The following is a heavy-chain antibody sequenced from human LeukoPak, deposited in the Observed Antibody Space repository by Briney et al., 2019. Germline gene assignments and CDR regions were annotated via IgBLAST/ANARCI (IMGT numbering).Heavy chain of an antibody. D-gene: IGHD2-2*01. CDR3: AKGYCSSTCCSSFDY. CDR2: ISGSGGST. V-gene: IGHV3-23*01. J-gene: IGHJ4*02. CDR1: GFTFSSYA. Sequence: PGGSLRLSCAASGFTFSSYAMSWVRQAPGKGLEWVSAISGSGGSTYYADSVKGRFTISRDNSKNTLYLQMNSLRAEDTAVYYCAKGYCSSTCCSSFDYWGQGTLVTVSS.